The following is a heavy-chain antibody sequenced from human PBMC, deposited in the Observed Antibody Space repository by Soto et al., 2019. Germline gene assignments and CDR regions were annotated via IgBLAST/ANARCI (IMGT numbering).Heavy chain of an antibody. Sequence: SETLSLTCSVSGGSISSSNWWSWVRQPPGKGLEWIGEIYHSGSTNYNPSLKSRVTISVDKSKNQFSLKLSSVTAADTAVYYCARVSGSYYYGIDVWGQGTTVTVSS. V-gene: IGHV4-4*02. CDR2: IYHSGST. J-gene: IGHJ6*02. CDR3: ARVSGSYYYGIDV. CDR1: GGSISSSNW. D-gene: IGHD1-26*01.